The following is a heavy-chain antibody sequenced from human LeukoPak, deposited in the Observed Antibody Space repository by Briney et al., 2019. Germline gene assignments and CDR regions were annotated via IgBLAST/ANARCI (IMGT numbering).Heavy chain of an antibody. V-gene: IGHV4-34*01. J-gene: IGHJ4*02. CDR2: INHSGST. Sequence: SETLSLTCAVYGGSFSGYYWSWIRQPPGKGLDWIGEINHSGSTNYNPSLKSRVTISVDTSKNQFSLKLSSVTAADTAVYYCARGPPGYYDSSGYPPIRYWGQGTLVTVSS. CDR3: ARGPPGYYDSSGYPPIRY. D-gene: IGHD3-22*01. CDR1: GGSFSGYY.